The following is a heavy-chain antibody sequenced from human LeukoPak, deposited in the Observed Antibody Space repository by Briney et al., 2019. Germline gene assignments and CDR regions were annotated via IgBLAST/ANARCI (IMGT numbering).Heavy chain of an antibody. V-gene: IGHV4-39*07. D-gene: IGHD6-13*01. CDR1: GGSISSSSYY. CDR2: IYYSGST. Sequence: SETLSLTCTVSGGSISSSSYYWGWIRQPPGKGLEWIGSIYYSGSTYYNPSLKSRVTISVDTSKNQFSLKLSSVTAADTAVYYCARGKGIAAAGYPLWYFDLWGRGTLVTVSS. J-gene: IGHJ2*01. CDR3: ARGKGIAAAGYPLWYFDL.